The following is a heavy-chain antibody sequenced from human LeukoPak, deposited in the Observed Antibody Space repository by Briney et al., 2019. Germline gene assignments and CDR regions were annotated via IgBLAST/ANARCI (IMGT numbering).Heavy chain of an antibody. CDR3: ARHRDAGYYYYMDV. CDR1: GYSFTRYW. D-gene: IGHD2-8*01. V-gene: IGHV5-51*01. Sequence: GESLKISCKSSGYSFTRYWIGWVRQMPGKGLEWMGIIYPGYSDTRYSPSFQGQVTISADNSISTAYLQWSSLKASDTAIYYCARHRDAGYYYYMDVWAKGTTVTVSS. J-gene: IGHJ6*03. CDR2: IYPGYSDT.